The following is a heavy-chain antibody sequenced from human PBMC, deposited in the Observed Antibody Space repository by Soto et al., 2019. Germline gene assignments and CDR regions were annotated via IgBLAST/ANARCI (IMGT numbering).Heavy chain of an antibody. J-gene: IGHJ4*02. CDR2: ISYDGSDK. D-gene: IGHD3-22*01. CDR3: VKASGYYYDSRGYYYLDY. CDR1: GFTFSNYG. Sequence: QVQLVESGGGVVQPGRSLRLSCAASGFTFSNYGMHWVRQAPGKGLEWVAVISYDGSDKNYTDSVKGRFTISRDNSKNTLYLQMNSLRADDTAVYYCVKASGYYYDSRGYYYLDYWGQGTLVTVSS. V-gene: IGHV3-30*18.